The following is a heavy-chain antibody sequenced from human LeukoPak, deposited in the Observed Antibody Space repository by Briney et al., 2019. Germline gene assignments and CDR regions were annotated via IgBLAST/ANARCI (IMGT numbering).Heavy chain of an antibody. D-gene: IGHD6-19*01. CDR3: AKTTTGYSSGRYPGWPVDY. CDR2: IFGSGGSA. V-gene: IGHV3-23*01. Sequence: GGSLRLSCAASGFTFSSYAMYWVRQAPGKGLERVSGIFGSGGSAHYADSVKGRFTISRDNSKNTVYLQMNSLRAEDTAVYYCAKTTTGYSSGRYPGWPVDYWGQGTLVTVSS. CDR1: GFTFSSYA. J-gene: IGHJ4*02.